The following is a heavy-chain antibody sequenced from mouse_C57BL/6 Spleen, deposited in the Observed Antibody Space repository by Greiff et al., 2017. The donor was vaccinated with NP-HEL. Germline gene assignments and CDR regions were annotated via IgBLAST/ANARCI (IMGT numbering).Heavy chain of an antibody. CDR1: GFTFSNYW. Sequence: EVKVEESGGGLVQPGGSMKLSCVASGFTFSNYWMNWVRQSPEKGLEWVAQIRLKSDNYATHYAESVKGRFTISRDESKSSVCLQMNNLTTEDTEMYYSTGSYYFDYRGEGTTLTVSS. V-gene: IGHV6-3*01. CDR2: IRLKSDNYAT. J-gene: IGHJ2*01. CDR3: TGSYYFDY.